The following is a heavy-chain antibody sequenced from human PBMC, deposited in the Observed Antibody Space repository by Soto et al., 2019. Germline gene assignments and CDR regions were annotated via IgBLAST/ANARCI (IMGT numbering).Heavy chain of an antibody. V-gene: IGHV3-30*19. Sequence: QVQLVESGGGVVQPGTSLRVSCVGSGFTFRSYVIHWVRQAPGKGLEWVALTSYDGSDKYYGDSVRGRFTISRDNSRNNVELEMEGLRLEDTGLYYRGRGGTTGGLDVWGQGTLVSVSS. CDR2: TSYDGSDK. CDR1: GFTFRSYV. CDR3: GRGGTTGGLDV. D-gene: IGHD3-16*01. J-gene: IGHJ1*01.